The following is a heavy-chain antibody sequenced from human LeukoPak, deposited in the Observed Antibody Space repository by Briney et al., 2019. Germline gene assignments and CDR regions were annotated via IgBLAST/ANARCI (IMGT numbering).Heavy chain of an antibody. CDR1: GFTFSSYA. D-gene: IGHD1-1*01. CDR3: AKSPATTGTTGMRAFDI. CDR2: ISGSGGST. Sequence: AGGSLRLSCAASGFTFSSYAMSWVRQAPGKGLEWVSAISGSGGSTYYADSVKGRFTISRDNSKNTLYLQMNSLRAEDTAVYYCAKSPATTGTTGMRAFDIWGQGTMVTVSS. J-gene: IGHJ3*02. V-gene: IGHV3-23*01.